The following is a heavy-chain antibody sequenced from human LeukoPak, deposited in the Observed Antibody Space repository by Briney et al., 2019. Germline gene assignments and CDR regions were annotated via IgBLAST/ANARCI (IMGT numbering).Heavy chain of an antibody. V-gene: IGHV4-30-2*01. CDR2: IYHSGST. J-gene: IGHJ4*02. CDR1: GGSIGSGGYS. CDR3: ARGNYYDSSGYPSDYFDY. Sequence: SETLSLTCAVSGGSIGSGGYSWSWTRQPPGKGLEWIGYIYHSGSTYYNPSLKSRVTISVDRSKNQFSLKLSSVTAADTAVYYCARGNYYDSSGYPSDYFDYWGQGTLVTVSS. D-gene: IGHD3-22*01.